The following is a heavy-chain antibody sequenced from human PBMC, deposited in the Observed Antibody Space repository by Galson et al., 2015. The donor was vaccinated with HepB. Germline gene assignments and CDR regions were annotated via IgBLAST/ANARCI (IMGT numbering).Heavy chain of an antibody. D-gene: IGHD3-22*01. Sequence: SVKVSCKASGYTFTSNYIHWVRQAPGQGLEWMGIINPSGGSTSYAQKLQGRITMTRDTSTSTVYMELSNPRSEDTAVYYCARDWNPTYFYDTSGYLNWFDPWGQGTLVTVSS. J-gene: IGHJ5*02. CDR3: ARDWNPTYFYDTSGYLNWFDP. CDR1: GYTFTSNY. V-gene: IGHV1-46*04. CDR2: INPSGGST.